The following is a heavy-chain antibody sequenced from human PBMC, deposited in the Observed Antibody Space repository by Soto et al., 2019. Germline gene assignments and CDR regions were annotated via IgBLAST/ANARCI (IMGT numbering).Heavy chain of an antibody. CDR2: ISYDGSNK. CDR1: GFTFSSYA. J-gene: IGHJ4*02. CDR3: ERDLGTVIYYFDY. Sequence: GGSLRLSCAASGFTFSSYAMHWVRRAPGKGLEWVAVISYDGSNKYYADSVKGRFTISRDNSKNTLYLQMNSLRAEDTAVYYCERDLGTVIYYFDYWGQGTLVTVSS. V-gene: IGHV3-30-3*01. D-gene: IGHD4-4*01.